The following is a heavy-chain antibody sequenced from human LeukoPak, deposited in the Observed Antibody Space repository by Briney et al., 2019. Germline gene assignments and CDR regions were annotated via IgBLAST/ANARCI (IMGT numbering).Heavy chain of an antibody. CDR3: AKDGGIAAEHTRLPWY. CDR1: GFTFSSYG. CDR2: ILYDGSNK. D-gene: IGHD6-13*01. J-gene: IGHJ4*02. Sequence: VGCLRLSCAASGFTFSSYGMHWVRQAPGKGLEWVAFILYDGSNKYYADSVKGRFTISRDNSKNTLYLEMNSLRAEDTAVYYCAKDGGIAAEHTRLPWYWGQRTLVTGSS. V-gene: IGHV3-30*02.